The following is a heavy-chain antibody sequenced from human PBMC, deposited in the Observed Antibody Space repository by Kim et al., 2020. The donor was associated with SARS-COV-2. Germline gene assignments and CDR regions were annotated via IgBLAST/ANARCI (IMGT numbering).Heavy chain of an antibody. D-gene: IGHD5-18*01. CDR3: AREGAYSYGGLDY. J-gene: IGHJ4*02. Sequence: SETLSLTCTVSGGSISSGDYYWSWIRQPPGKGLEWIGYIYYSGSTYYNPSLKSRVTISVDTSKNQFSLKLSSVTAADTAVYYCAREGAYSYGGLDYWGQGTLVTVSS. CDR1: GGSISSGDYY. V-gene: IGHV4-30-4*01. CDR2: IYYSGST.